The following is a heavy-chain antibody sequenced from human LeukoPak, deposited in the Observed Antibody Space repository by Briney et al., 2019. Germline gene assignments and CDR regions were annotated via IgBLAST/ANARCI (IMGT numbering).Heavy chain of an antibody. V-gene: IGHV4-59*12. J-gene: IGHJ3*01. CDR3: VRGGGLPNCGGFCPPDT. Sequence: PSETLSLTCTVSGGSISSYYWTWIRQPPGEGLEWIGCFHHAGSSYYNPSLKSRVTISGDRSKNQVSLNLSSVTAADAAVYFCVRGGGLPNCGGFCPPDTWGQGKMVIVSS. CDR2: FHHAGSS. CDR1: GGSISSYY. D-gene: IGHD2-21*01.